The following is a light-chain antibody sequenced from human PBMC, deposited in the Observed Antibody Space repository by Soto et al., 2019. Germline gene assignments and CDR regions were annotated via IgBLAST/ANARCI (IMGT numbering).Light chain of an antibody. J-gene: IGLJ3*02. CDR2: EVS. Sequence: QSVLTQPASVSGSPGQSITISCTGTRSDVGGYNYVSWYQQHPGKAPKLIIYEVSNRPSGVSSRFSGSKSGNTASLTISGLQAEDEADYYCSSYTSSSTLVFGGGTKVTVL. CDR1: RSDVGGYNY. CDR3: SSYTSSSTLV. V-gene: IGLV2-14*01.